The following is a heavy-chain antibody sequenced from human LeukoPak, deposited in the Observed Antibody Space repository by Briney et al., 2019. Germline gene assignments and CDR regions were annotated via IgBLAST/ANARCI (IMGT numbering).Heavy chain of an antibody. CDR1: GYTFTSYG. V-gene: IGHV1-18*01. D-gene: IGHD3-22*01. J-gene: IGHJ4*02. Sequence: ASVKVSCKASGYTFTSYGISWVRQAPGQGLEWMGWISAYNGNTNYAQKLQGRVTMTTDTSTSTAYMELSRLRSDDTAVYYCAVQHYYDSSGRLDYWGQGTLVTVSS. CDR2: ISAYNGNT. CDR3: AVQHYYDSSGRLDY.